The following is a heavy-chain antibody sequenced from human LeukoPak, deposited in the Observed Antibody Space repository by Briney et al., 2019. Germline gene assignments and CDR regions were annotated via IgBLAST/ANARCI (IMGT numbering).Heavy chain of an antibody. Sequence: WASVKVSCTASGYTFTSYGISWVRQAPGQGPEWMGWISAYNGNTNYAQKLQGRVTITTDTSTSTAYMEMRSLRSDDTALYYCARDSPFAMIVVEGFDYWGQGTLVTVSS. CDR3: ARDSPFAMIVVEGFDY. V-gene: IGHV1-18*01. CDR1: GYTFTSYG. CDR2: ISAYNGNT. D-gene: IGHD3-22*01. J-gene: IGHJ4*02.